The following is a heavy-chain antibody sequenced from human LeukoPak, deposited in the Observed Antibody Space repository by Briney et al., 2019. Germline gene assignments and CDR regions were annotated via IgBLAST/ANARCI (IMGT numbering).Heavy chain of an antibody. D-gene: IGHD5-18*01. CDR1: GGSFSGYY. CDR2: INHSGST. Sequence: SETLSLTCAVYGGSFSGYYWSWIRQPPGKGLEWIGEINHSGSTNYNPSLKSRVTISVDTSKNQFSLKLSSVTAAATAVYYCARGRVTNYYFDYWGQGTLVTVS. CDR3: ARGRVTNYYFDY. J-gene: IGHJ4*02. V-gene: IGHV4-34*01.